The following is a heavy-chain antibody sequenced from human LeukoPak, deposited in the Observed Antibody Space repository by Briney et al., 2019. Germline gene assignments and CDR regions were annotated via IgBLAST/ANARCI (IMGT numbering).Heavy chain of an antibody. V-gene: IGHV1-3*01. CDR3: AREVASLVRGINGLDF. Sequence: GASVKVSCKASGYMFTTYAIRWVRQAPGQRLEWMGWINAGDGNTKYSQNFQARVTMTRDTSASTAYMELSSLRSEDTAVYYCAREVASLVRGINGLDFWGQGTLVTVSS. CDR2: INAGDGNT. CDR1: GYMFTTYA. D-gene: IGHD3-10*01. J-gene: IGHJ4*02.